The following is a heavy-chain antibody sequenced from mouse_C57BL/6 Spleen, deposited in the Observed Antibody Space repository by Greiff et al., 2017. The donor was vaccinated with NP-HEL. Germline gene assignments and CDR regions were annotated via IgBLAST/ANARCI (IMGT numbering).Heavy chain of an antibody. CDR3: ATYGNYGYYAMDY. CDR1: GYTFTTYP. J-gene: IGHJ4*01. V-gene: IGHV1-47*01. D-gene: IGHD2-10*02. CDR2: FYPYNDDT. Sequence: VQLQQSGAELVKPGASVKMSCKASGYTFTTYPIEWMKQNHGKSLEWIGNFYPYNDDTKYNEKFKGKATLTVEKSSSTVYLELRRLTSDDSAVYYCATYGNYGYYAMDYWGQGTSVTVSS.